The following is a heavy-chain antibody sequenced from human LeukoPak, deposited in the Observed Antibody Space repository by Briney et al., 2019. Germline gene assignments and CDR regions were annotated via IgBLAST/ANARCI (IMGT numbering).Heavy chain of an antibody. CDR3: AKDPNGDYVGALDT. J-gene: IGHJ3*02. CDR1: GFTITAYA. V-gene: IGHV3-23*01. D-gene: IGHD4-17*01. CDR2: IGITSEYI. Sequence: GGSLRLSCAASGFTITAYAMSWVRQSPGKGLEWVSGIGITSEYIHYADSVKGRFTISRDNSKNTVYLEMSSLRAEDAAVYYCAKDPNGDYVGALDTWGQGTMVIVSS.